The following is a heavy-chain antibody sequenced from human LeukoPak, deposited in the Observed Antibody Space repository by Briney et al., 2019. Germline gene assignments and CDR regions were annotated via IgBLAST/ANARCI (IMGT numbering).Heavy chain of an antibody. CDR1: GGSISSYY. J-gene: IGHJ4*02. V-gene: IGHV4-59*01. CDR2: IYYSGST. D-gene: IGHD2-15*01. CDR3: ARGGSGYCSGGSCYSGVDYFDY. Sequence: SETLSLTCTVSGGSISSYYWSWIRQPPGKGLEWIGYIYYSGSTNYNPSLKSRVTISVDTSKNQFSLKLSSVTAADTAVYYCARGGSGYCSGGSCYSGVDYFDYWGQGTLVTVSS.